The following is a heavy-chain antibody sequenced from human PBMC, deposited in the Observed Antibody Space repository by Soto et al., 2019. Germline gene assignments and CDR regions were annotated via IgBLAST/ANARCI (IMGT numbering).Heavy chain of an antibody. Sequence: PSETLSLTCTVSGGSVSSGSYYWSWIREPPGKGLEWIGYIYYSGSTNYNPSLKSRVTISVDTSKNQFSLKLSSVTAADTAVYNCARDRDDFWSGYYRGSSHGMDVWGQGTTVTVSS. D-gene: IGHD3-3*01. CDR1: GGSVSSGSYY. CDR2: IYYSGST. V-gene: IGHV4-61*01. J-gene: IGHJ6*02. CDR3: ARDRDDFWSGYYRGSSHGMDV.